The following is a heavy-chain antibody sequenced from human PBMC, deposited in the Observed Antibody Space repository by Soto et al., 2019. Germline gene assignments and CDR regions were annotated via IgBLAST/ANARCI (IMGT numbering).Heavy chain of an antibody. V-gene: IGHV3-21*04. CDR1: GFTFSSYS. J-gene: IGHJ6*02. Sequence: GSLRLSCAASGFTFSSYSMNWVRQAPGKGLEWVSSISSSSSYIYYADSVKGRFTISRDNAKNSLYLQMNSLRAEDTAVYYCARAGPKFSGYWVYYYAMDVWGQGTTVTVSS. CDR2: ISSSSSYI. D-gene: IGHD3-22*01. CDR3: ARAGPKFSGYWVYYYAMDV.